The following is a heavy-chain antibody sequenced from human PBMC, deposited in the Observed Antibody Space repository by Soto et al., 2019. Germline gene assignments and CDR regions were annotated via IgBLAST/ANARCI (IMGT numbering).Heavy chain of an antibody. CDR1: GFMFSAYT. Sequence: GGSMRLSCAASGFMFSAYTMNWVRQAPGKGLEWLSSISDDSSYIDYADSLRGRFTVSRDNARNSLYLQIDSLGVEDTAVYYCATPYYFNHWGPGTLVTVSS. CDR3: ATPYYFNH. V-gene: IGHV3-21*06. J-gene: IGHJ1*01. D-gene: IGHD3-16*01. CDR2: ISDDSSYI.